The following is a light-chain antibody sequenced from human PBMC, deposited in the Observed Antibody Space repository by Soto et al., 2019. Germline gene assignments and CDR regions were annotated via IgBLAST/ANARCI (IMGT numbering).Light chain of an antibody. V-gene: IGKV1-39*01. CDR3: QQSYSAPQYT. J-gene: IGKJ2*01. Sequence: DIQMTQSPSSLSASVGDRVTITCRAGQSISSYLNWYQQKPGKAPKLLIYAASSLQSGVPSRFSGSGSGTDFTLTISSPQPEDFATYYCQQSYSAPQYTFGQGTKLEIK. CDR1: QSISSY. CDR2: AAS.